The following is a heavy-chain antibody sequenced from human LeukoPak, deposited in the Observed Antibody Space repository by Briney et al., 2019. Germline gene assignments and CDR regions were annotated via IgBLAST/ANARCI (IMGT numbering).Heavy chain of an antibody. J-gene: IGHJ4*02. CDR1: GCTFTSYG. D-gene: IGHD5-12*01. CDR2: ISAYNGNT. V-gene: IGHV1-18*01. CDR3: ARDHGYSGYDFFDY. Sequence: ASVKVSCKASGCTFTSYGISWVRQAPGQGLEWMGWISAYNGNTNYAQKLQGRVTMTTDTSTSTAYMELRSLRSDDTAVYYCARDHGYSGYDFFDYWGQGTLVTVSS.